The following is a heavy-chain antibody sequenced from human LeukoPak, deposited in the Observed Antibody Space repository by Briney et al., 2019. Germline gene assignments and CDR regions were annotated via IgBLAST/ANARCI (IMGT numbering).Heavy chain of an antibody. V-gene: IGHV4-59*01. D-gene: IGHD6-13*01. CDR2: MYYRGNT. CDR1: GGSITGYS. CDR3: ATGVHGIAAAGDYYFDY. Sequence: SETLSLTCSVSGGSITGYSWSWIRQPPGKGLEWIGYMYYRGNTNYDPSLKSRVTISIDTPNNQFSLKLSSVTAADTAVYYCATGVHGIAAAGDYYFDYWGQGTLVTVSS. J-gene: IGHJ4*02.